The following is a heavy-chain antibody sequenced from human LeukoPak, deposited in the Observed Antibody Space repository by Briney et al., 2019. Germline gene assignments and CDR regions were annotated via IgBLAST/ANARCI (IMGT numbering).Heavy chain of an antibody. CDR2: IYSGGST. CDR1: GFTVSSNY. J-gene: IGHJ4*02. D-gene: IGHD3-22*01. V-gene: IGHV3-66*01. CDR3: ARDRGYYYDSSAPGY. Sequence: GGSLRLSCAASGFTVSSNYMSWVRQAPGKGLEWVSVIYSGGSTYYADSVKGRFTISRDNSKNTLYLQMNSLRAEDTAVYYCARDRGYYYDSSAPGYWGQGTLVTVSS.